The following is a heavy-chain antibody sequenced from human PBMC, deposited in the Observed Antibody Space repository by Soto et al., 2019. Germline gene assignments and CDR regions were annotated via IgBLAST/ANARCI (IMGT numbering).Heavy chain of an antibody. CDR2: ISPSNGNT. CDR3: AREQFTFFGVVNAD. Sequence: QVQLVQSGPEVKKPGDPVKVSCKASGYAFRDYGISWVRQAPGQGLEYMGWISPSNGNTNYAPSFQDRVTMTTDTSTTTVFMDLGNLRSDDTAVYFCAREQFTFFGVVNADWGQGTLVTVSS. J-gene: IGHJ1*01. CDR1: GYAFRDYG. D-gene: IGHD3-3*01. V-gene: IGHV1-18*01.